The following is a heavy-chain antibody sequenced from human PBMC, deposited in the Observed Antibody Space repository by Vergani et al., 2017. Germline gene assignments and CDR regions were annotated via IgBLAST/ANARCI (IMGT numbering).Heavy chain of an antibody. D-gene: IGHD4-17*01. V-gene: IGHV4-39*07. CDR2: IYTSGST. Sequence: QLQLQESGPGLVKPSETLSLTCTVSGGSISSSSYYWGWIRQPPGKGLEWIGSIYTSGSTNYNPSLKSRVTISVDTSKNQFSLKLSSVTAADTAVYYCARGATDDYGENDDYFDYWGQGTLVTVSS. CDR1: GGSISSSSYY. CDR3: ARGATDDYGENDDYFDY. J-gene: IGHJ4*02.